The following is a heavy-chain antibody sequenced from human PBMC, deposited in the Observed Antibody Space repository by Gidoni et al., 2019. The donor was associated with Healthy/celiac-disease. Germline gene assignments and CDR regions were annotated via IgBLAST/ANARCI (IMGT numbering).Heavy chain of an antibody. J-gene: IGHJ4*02. V-gene: IGHV3-21*01. D-gene: IGHD1-7*01. CDR2: ISSSSSYI. CDR3: ARVGTKITGTTEW. Sequence: EVQLVVSGGGLVKPGGSLRFSCAAPGFTFSSYSMNWVRQAPGKGLEWVSSISSSSSYIYYADSVKGRFTISRDNAKNSLYLQMNSLRAEDTAVYYCARVGTKITGTTEWWGQGTLVTVSS. CDR1: GFTFSSYS.